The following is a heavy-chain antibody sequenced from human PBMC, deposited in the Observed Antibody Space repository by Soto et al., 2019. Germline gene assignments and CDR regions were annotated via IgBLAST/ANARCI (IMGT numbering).Heavy chain of an antibody. D-gene: IGHD3-9*01. Sequence: PGGSLRLSCAVSGFTFSSYAMSWVRQAPGKGLEWVSGIGGSGGSTYYADSVKGRFTISRDNSKNTLYLQMSSLRAEDTAVYYCARDLHYDILTVHDAFDIWGQGTVVTVSS. CDR1: GFTFSSYA. CDR3: ARDLHYDILTVHDAFDI. J-gene: IGHJ3*02. CDR2: IGGSGGST. V-gene: IGHV3-23*01.